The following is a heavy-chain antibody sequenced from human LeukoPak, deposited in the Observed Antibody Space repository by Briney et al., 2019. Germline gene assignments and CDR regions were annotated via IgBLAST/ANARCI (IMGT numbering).Heavy chain of an antibody. CDR2: IRSRSTYT. CDR1: GFTFRSYN. Sequence: GGSLRLSCAASGFTFRSYNLDWVRQAPGKGLGWVSSIRSRSTYTYYADSVKGRFTISRDNARNSLYLQMNSLRPEDTAVYYCARGDDYGDRYYFDYWGQGILVTVSS. CDR3: ARGDDYGDRYYFDY. D-gene: IGHD4-17*01. J-gene: IGHJ4*02. V-gene: IGHV3-21*01.